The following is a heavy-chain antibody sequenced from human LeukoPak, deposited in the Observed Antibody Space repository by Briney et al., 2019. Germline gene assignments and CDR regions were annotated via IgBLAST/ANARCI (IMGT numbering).Heavy chain of an antibody. D-gene: IGHD2-21*01. V-gene: IGHV3-9*01. Sequence: GRSLRLSCAASGFTFDDYAMPWVRQAPGKGLEWVSGISWNSGSIGYADSVKGRFTISRDNAKNSLYLQMSSLRAEDTAVYYCAKSVRISTLYLFDYWGQGTLVTVSS. CDR2: ISWNSGSI. CDR1: GFTFDDYA. CDR3: AKSVRISTLYLFDY. J-gene: IGHJ4*02.